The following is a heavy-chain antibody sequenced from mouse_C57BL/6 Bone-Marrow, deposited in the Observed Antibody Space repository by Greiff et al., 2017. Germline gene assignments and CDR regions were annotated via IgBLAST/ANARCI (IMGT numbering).Heavy chain of an antibody. Sequence: QVQLQQPGAELVMPGASVKLSCKASGYTFTSYWMHWVKQRPGQGLEWIGEIDPSDSYTNYNQKFKGKSTLTVDKSSSTAYMQLSSLTSADSAVYYCARSIYDGYWAYWGQGTLVTVSA. CDR2: IDPSDSYT. V-gene: IGHV1-69*01. CDR3: ARSIYDGYWAY. CDR1: GYTFTSYW. D-gene: IGHD2-3*01. J-gene: IGHJ3*01.